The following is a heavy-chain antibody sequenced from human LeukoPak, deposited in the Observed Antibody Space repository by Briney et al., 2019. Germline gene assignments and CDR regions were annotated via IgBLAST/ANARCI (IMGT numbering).Heavy chain of an antibody. J-gene: IGHJ5*02. Sequence: ASVKVSCKASGYTFTGYYMHWVRQAPGQGLEWMGWINPNSGGTNYAQKFQGRVAMTRDTSISTAYMELSRLRSDDTAVYYCARVAKVAVAGFGGVDPWGQGTLVTVSS. CDR2: INPNSGGT. D-gene: IGHD6-19*01. CDR3: ARVAKVAVAGFGGVDP. V-gene: IGHV1-2*02. CDR1: GYTFTGYY.